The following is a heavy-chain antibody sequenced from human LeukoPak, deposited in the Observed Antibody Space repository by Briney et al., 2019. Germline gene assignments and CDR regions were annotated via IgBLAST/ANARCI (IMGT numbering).Heavy chain of an antibody. CDR2: IYYSGST. Sequence: SETLSLTCTVSGGSISSHYWSWIRQPPGKGLGWSGYIYYSGSTNYNPSLKSRVTISVDTSKNQFSLKLSSVTAADTAVYYCAREAQGSGPVDYWGQGTLVTVSS. D-gene: IGHD2-15*01. CDR3: AREAQGSGPVDY. CDR1: GGSISSHY. J-gene: IGHJ4*02. V-gene: IGHV4-59*11.